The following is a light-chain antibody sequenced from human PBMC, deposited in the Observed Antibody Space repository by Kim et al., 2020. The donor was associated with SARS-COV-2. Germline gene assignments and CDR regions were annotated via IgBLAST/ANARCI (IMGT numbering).Light chain of an antibody. Sequence: LSASGGESVNITCRASQNIVTWLAWYQQRPGKAPKILIYQASTLASGVPSRFTGSGSGTEFTLTIRSLQPDDFGTYHCQQYNSYSSFGQGTKLEI. J-gene: IGKJ2*03. CDR1: QNIVTW. V-gene: IGKV1-5*03. CDR2: QAS. CDR3: QQYNSYSS.